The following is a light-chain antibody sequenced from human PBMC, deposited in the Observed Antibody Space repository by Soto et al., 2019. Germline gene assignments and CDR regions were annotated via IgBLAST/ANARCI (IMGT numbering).Light chain of an antibody. Sequence: QSALTQPRSVSGSPGQSVTISCTGTSSDVDGYNYVSWYQQHPGKAPKLMIYDVSKRPSGVPDRFSGFKSGNTASLTISGLQAEDEADYSCCSHAGTYIYVFGTGTKLTVL. CDR1: SSDVDGYNY. CDR3: CSHAGTYIYV. J-gene: IGLJ1*01. V-gene: IGLV2-11*01. CDR2: DVS.